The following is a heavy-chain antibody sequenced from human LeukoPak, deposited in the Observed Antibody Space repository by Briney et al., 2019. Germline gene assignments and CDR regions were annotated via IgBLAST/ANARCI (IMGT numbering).Heavy chain of an antibody. V-gene: IGHV5-10-1*01. D-gene: IGHD5-12*01. CDR1: GYSFTSYW. CDR3: ARTEVANPGYYGMDV. Sequence: GESLKISCKGSGYSFTSYWVSWVRQMPGKGLEWMGRIDPSDSYTNYSPSFQGHVTISADKSISTAYLQWSSLKASDTAMYYCARTEVANPGYYGMDVWGQGTTVTVSS. CDR2: IDPSDSYT. J-gene: IGHJ6*02.